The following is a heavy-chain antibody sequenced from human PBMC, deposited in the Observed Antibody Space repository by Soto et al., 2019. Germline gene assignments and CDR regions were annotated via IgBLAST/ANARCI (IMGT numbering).Heavy chain of an antibody. V-gene: IGHV1-3*01. D-gene: IGHD3-3*01. CDR2: INAANGNT. CDR1: GYTFTLYA. J-gene: IGHJ4*02. Sequence: QVHLVQSGAEVKKPGASVKISWKASGYTFTLYAMHWVRQAPGQRLEWMGWINAANGNTKSSQKFQGRVTFTRDTSASTGYMELSTLNSADTAVYYCARDQRRDYDFWSGYSQGFDYWGQGTPVTVSS. CDR3: ARDQRRDYDFWSGYSQGFDY.